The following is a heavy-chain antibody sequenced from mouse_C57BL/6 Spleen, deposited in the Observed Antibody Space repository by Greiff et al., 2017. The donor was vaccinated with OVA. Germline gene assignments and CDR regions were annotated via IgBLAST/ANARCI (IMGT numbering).Heavy chain of an antibody. V-gene: IGHV5-4*03. Sequence: EVKLVESGGGLVKPGGSLKLSCAASGFTFSSYAMSWVRQTPEKRLEWVATISDGGSYTYYPDNVKGRFTISRDNAKNNLYLQMSHLKSEDTAMYYCRAYGSSYGYFDVWGTGTTVTVSS. J-gene: IGHJ1*03. D-gene: IGHD1-1*01. CDR3: RAYGSSYGYFDV. CDR1: GFTFSSYA. CDR2: ISDGGSYT.